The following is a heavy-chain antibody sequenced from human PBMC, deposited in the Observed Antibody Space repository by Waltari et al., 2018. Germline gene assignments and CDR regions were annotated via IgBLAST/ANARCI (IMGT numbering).Heavy chain of an antibody. V-gene: IGHV4-38-2*01. D-gene: IGHD6-13*01. CDR3: ARRVRIAAAGLYYFDY. CDR2: IYHSGST. Sequence: QVQLQESGPGLVKPSETLSLTCAVSGYSISSGYYWGWIRQPPGKGLEWIGSIYHSGSTSSTPSLKSRVTISVDTSKSQFSLKLSSVTAADTAVYYCARRVRIAAAGLYYFDYWGQGTLVTVSS. CDR1: GYSISSGYY. J-gene: IGHJ4*02.